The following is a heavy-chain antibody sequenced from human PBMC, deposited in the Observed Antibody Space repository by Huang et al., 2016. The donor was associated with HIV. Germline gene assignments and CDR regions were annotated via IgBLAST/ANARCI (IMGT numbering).Heavy chain of an antibody. CDR3: ARSGPRWGLATIWTLVY. D-gene: IGHD5-12*01. Sequence: QVQLVQSGAEVKKPGSSVKLSCQSSGGGSSSYAISWVRQARGQGLEWMGGIIPIFGTTDYAPGFKGRVTITADESTNTAYIELSSLEYDDTALYYCARSGPRWGLATIWTLVYWGQGTLVTVSS. CDR2: IIPIFGTT. CDR1: GGGSSSYA. J-gene: IGHJ4*02. V-gene: IGHV1-69*13.